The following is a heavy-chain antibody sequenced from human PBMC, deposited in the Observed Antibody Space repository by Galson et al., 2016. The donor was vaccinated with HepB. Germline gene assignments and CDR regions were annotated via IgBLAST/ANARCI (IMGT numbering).Heavy chain of an antibody. CDR3: ARVSSSIGNWFDT. J-gene: IGHJ5*02. CDR2: INYSGTT. D-gene: IGHD2/OR15-2a*01. V-gene: IGHV4-31*02. Sequence: SWVRQAPGKGLEWIGYINYSGTTYYNLSLKSRVTISIDASKNLFSLRLSSVTAADTAVYYCARVSSSIGNWFDTWGQGTLVTVSS.